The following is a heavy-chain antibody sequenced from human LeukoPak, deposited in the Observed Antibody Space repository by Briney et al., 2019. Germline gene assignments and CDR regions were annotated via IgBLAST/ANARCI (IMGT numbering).Heavy chain of an antibody. CDR2: ISAYNGNI. J-gene: IGHJ6*02. CDR3: ARDTVMMVGSYYYGKDV. D-gene: IGHD2-15*01. Sequence: ASVKVSCKASGYTFNSFGISWVRQAPGQGLEWMGWISAYNGNIYQPQKPQGRLTMTTDTPTSTAYMELRSLRSDDTAIYYCARDTVMMVGSYYYGKDVWGQGTTVTVSS. CDR1: GYTFNSFG. V-gene: IGHV1-18*01.